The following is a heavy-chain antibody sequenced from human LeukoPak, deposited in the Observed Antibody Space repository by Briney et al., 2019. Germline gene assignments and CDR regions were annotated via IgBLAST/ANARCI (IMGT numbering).Heavy chain of an antibody. D-gene: IGHD5-18*01. Sequence: GGSLRLSCAASGFTFSSYWMLWVRQIPGKGLLWVSRIKNDGSTTTYVDSVKGRFTISRDNAKNMLYLQMNSLRPEDTAVYYCAREGAAMAPRYFDHWGQGTLVTVSS. CDR2: IKNDGSTT. CDR1: GFTFSSYW. CDR3: AREGAAMAPRYFDH. J-gene: IGHJ4*02. V-gene: IGHV3-74*01.